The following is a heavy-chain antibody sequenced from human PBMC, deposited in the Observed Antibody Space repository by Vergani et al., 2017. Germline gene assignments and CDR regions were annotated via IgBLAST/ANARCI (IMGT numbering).Heavy chain of an antibody. CDR3: ARASPGFYSSGRLFDY. CDR2: INHSGST. CDR1: GGSFSGYY. Sequence: QVQLQQWGAGLLKPSETLSLTCAVYGGSFSGYYWSWIRQPPGKGLEWIGEINHSGSTNYNPSLKSRVTISVDTSKNRFSLKLSSVTAADTAVYYCARASPGFYSSGRLFDYWGQGTLVTVSS. D-gene: IGHD6-19*01. V-gene: IGHV4-34*01. J-gene: IGHJ4*02.